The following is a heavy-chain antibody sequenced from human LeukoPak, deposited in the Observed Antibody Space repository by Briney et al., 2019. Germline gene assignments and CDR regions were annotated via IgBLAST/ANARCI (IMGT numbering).Heavy chain of an antibody. CDR3: ARGGYSGYETHFDY. V-gene: IGHV4-34*01. CDR1: GGSFSGYY. Sequence: SSETLSLTCAVYGGSFSGYYWSWIRQPPGKGLEWIGEINHSGSTNYNPSLKSRVTTSVDTSKNQFSLKLSSVTAADTAVYYCARGGYSGYETHFDYWGQGTLVTVSS. CDR2: INHSGST. D-gene: IGHD5-12*01. J-gene: IGHJ4*02.